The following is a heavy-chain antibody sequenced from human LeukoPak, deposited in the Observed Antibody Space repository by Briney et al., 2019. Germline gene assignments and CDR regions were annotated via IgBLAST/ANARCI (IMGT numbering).Heavy chain of an antibody. CDR2: IQTGGSI. J-gene: IGHJ5*02. CDR1: GFTVSTNY. D-gene: IGHD3-10*01. V-gene: IGHV3-66*01. Sequence: GGSLRLSCVASGFTVSTNYMSWVRQTPGKGLEWVSVIQTGGSIFHAESVKGRFTISRDTSKNTVHLQMNSLRGEDTAVYYCARVDGYYGSGSWFAPWGQGTQVTVSS. CDR3: ARVDGYYGSGSWFAP.